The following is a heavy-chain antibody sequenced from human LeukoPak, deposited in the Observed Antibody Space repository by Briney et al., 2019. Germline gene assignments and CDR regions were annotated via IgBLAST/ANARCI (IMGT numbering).Heavy chain of an antibody. D-gene: IGHD5-18*01. Sequence: SAKVSCKTSGFTFTSSPMQWVRQARGQRLEWIGWIVVGSGNTKYAQKFQERVAITRDTSTSTAYMELSSLRSEDTAVYYCAADLEIQLWFGVGYGMDVWGQGTTVTDSS. CDR2: IVVGSGNT. CDR1: GFTFTSSP. CDR3: AADLEIQLWFGVGYGMDV. V-gene: IGHV1-58*02. J-gene: IGHJ6*02.